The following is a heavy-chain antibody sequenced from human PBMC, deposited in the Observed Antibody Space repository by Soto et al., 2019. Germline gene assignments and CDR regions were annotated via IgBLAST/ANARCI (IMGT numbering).Heavy chain of an antibody. CDR2: INHSGST. D-gene: IGHD4-4*01. V-gene: IGHV4-34*01. J-gene: IGHJ6*03. CDR1: GGSFSGYY. Sequence: SETLSLTCAVYGGSFSGYYWSWIRQPPGKGLEWIGEINHSGSTNYNPSLKSRVTISVDTSKNQFSLKLSSVTAADTAVYYCARGDYSNYPDVWGKGTTVTVSS. CDR3: ARGDYSNYPDV.